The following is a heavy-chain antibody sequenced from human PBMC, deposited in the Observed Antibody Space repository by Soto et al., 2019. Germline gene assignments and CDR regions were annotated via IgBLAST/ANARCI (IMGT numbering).Heavy chain of an antibody. CDR1: GYTFTSYG. D-gene: IGHD3-16*01. CDR3: ARDWFGIDY. Sequence: QVQLVQSGAEVKKPGASVKVSCKASGYTFTSYGISWVRQAPGQGLEWMGWINAYNGNTNYAQNLQGRVTMTTDPSTSTASVELRSLSSEDTAVYYCARDWFGIDYWGQGTLVTVSS. CDR2: INAYNGNT. V-gene: IGHV1-18*01. J-gene: IGHJ4*02.